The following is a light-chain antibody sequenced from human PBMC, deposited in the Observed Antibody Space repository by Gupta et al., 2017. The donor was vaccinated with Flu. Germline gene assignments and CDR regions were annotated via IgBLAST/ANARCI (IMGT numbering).Light chain of an antibody. CDR2: EDN. Sequence: NFLLTQPHSVSESPGKTVTISCTRSSGSIATNYVQWYQQRPGSSPTTVIYEDNQRPSEVPDRFSGSIDSSSKSASLTTSGLKTEDEADYFCQSSDSMNSDVVFGGGTKLTVL. CDR3: QSSDSMNSDVV. V-gene: IGLV6-57*01. CDR1: SGSIATNY. J-gene: IGLJ2*01.